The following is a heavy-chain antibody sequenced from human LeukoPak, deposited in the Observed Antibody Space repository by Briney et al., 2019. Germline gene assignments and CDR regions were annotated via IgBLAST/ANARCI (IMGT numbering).Heavy chain of an antibody. V-gene: IGHV1-2*02. J-gene: IGHJ6*03. CDR3: ARSRGGYYYYMDV. CDR2: INPNSGGT. Sequence: ASVKVSCKASGYTFTGYYMHWVRQAPGQGLEWMGWINPNSGGTNYAQKFQGRVTMTRDTSISTAYMELSRLRSDDTAVYYCARSRGGYYYYMDVWGKGTTVTVSS. CDR1: GYTFTGYY. D-gene: IGHD3-10*01.